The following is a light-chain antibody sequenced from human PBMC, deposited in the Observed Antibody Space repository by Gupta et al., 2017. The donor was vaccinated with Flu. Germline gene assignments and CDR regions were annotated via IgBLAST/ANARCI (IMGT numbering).Light chain of an antibody. Sequence: ETVLAQSPVTLSVSPGDRATLSCRASVNIGSDLAGNQQRPGQSPRLLMYSASLRATGVPARFRATESGTEFTLTIIKLESEDVAVYYCQQYSNSLCTFGQGTKVDIK. J-gene: IGKJ2*02. CDR2: SAS. CDR1: VNIGSD. CDR3: QQYSNSLCT. V-gene: IGKV3-15*01.